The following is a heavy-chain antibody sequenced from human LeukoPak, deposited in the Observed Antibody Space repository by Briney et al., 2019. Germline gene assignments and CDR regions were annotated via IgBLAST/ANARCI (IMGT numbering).Heavy chain of an antibody. CDR2: INPKSGGA. Sequence: ASVKVSCKASGYTFTCYYMHWVRQAAGQGVEWMGWINPKSGGANYAQKFQGWVTMTRETYISKAYKEMSRLRSDEEGGYYCAREDSSSWYVPAGYSSFAYWRQGTLVTVSS. CDR3: AREDSSSWYVPAGYSSFAY. J-gene: IGHJ4*02. D-gene: IGHD6-13*01. CDR1: GYTFTCYY. V-gene: IGHV1-2*04.